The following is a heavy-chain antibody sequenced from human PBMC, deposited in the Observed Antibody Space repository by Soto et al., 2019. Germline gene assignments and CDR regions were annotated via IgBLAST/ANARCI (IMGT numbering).Heavy chain of an antibody. Sequence: PSETLSLTCAVYGGSFSGYYWSWIRQPPGKGLEWIGEINHSGSTNYNPSLKSRVTISVDTSKNQFSLKLSSVTAADTAVYYCARGRGGHDWIDPWGQATLVTVSS. J-gene: IGHJ5*02. CDR2: INHSGST. CDR1: GGSFSGYY. V-gene: IGHV4-34*01. CDR3: ARGRGGHDWIDP. D-gene: IGHD3-10*01.